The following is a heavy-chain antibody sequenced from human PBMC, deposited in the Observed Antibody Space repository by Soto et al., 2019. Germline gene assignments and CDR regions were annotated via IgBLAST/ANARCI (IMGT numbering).Heavy chain of an antibody. CDR1: GGSVSSGSYY. J-gene: IGHJ4*02. V-gene: IGHV4-61*01. CDR3: ARAQGYLEYDGNSWIANGFDY. CDR2: IYYSGST. D-gene: IGHD3-10*01. Sequence: PSETLSLTCTVSGGSVSSGSYYWSWIRQPPGQGLEWIGYIYYSGSTNYNPSLKSRVTISEDTSKNQFSLKLSSVTAADTAVYYCARAQGYLEYDGNSWIANGFDYWGQGTLVTVSS.